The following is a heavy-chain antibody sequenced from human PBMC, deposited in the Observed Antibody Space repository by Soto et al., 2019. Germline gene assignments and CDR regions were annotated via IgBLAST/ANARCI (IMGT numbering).Heavy chain of an antibody. CDR1: GFTLSSHA. CDR2: TSYDGSNK. J-gene: IGHJ4*02. D-gene: IGHD2-2*01. Sequence: QVQLVESGGGVVQPGRSLRLSCTASGFTLSSHAMHWVRQAPGKGLEWVAITSYDGSNKYHADSVKGRFTISRDNSKNTLSQQMNSLRAEDTAVYYCAREMGYCISTRRAFDYWGQGTLVTVSS. CDR3: AREMGYCISTRRAFDY. V-gene: IGHV3-30-3*01.